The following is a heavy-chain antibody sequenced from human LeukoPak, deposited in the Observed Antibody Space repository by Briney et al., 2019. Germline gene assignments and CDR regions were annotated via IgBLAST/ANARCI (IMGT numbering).Heavy chain of an antibody. Sequence: ASVKVSCKASGGTCSSYAISWVRQAHGQGLEWMGGIIPIFGTANYAQKFQGRVTITADESTSTAYMELSSLRSEDTAVYYCARENVGFDPWGQGTLVTVSS. CDR1: GGTCSSYA. J-gene: IGHJ5*02. CDR2: IIPIFGTA. V-gene: IGHV1-69*13. CDR3: ARENVGFDP. D-gene: IGHD2-21*01.